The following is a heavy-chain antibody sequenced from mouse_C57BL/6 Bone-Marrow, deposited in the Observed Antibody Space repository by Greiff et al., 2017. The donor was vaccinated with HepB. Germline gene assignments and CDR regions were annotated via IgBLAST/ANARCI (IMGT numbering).Heavy chain of an antibody. CDR3: VRGGNFDY. J-gene: IGHJ2*01. CDR2: ISSGGGNT. CDR1: GFTFSSYT. V-gene: IGHV5-9*03. Sequence: EVKLQESGGGLVKPGGSLKLSCAASGFTFSSYTMSWVRQTPEKRLEWVATISSGGGNTYYPDSVKGRFPISRDNAKNSLYLQMSSLRSEDTALYYCVRGGNFDYWGQGTTLTVSS.